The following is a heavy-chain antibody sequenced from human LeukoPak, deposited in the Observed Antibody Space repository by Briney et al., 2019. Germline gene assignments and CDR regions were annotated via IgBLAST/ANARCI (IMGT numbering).Heavy chain of an antibody. V-gene: IGHV4-34*01. CDR1: GVSFSGYY. D-gene: IGHD3-3*01. CDR3: ARYFETRDYDFWSGYTYNWFDP. J-gene: IGHJ5*02. CDR2: INHSGST. Sequence: PSETLSLTCAVYGVSFSGYYWSWLRQPPGKGLEGVGEINHSGSTNYNPSLKSRVTISVDTSKNQFSLKLSSVTAADTAVYYCARYFETRDYDFWSGYTYNWFDPWGQGTLVTVSS.